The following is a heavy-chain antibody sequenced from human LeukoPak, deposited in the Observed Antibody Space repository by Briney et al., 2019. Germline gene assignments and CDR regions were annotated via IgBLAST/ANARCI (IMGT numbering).Heavy chain of an antibody. CDR2: IYYIGDT. D-gene: IGHD3-10*01. CDR3: ARDTGTYYYGSGTHDAFDM. V-gene: IGHV4-39*02. CDR1: GASISTSRDY. Sequence: SETLSLTCTVSGASISTSRDYWGWIRQPPGKGLEWIGSIYYIGDTYYNPSLKSRVTMSLDMSKNQFSLKLNSVTAADTAVYFCARDTGTYYYGSGTHDAFDMWGQGTLVTVSS. J-gene: IGHJ3*02.